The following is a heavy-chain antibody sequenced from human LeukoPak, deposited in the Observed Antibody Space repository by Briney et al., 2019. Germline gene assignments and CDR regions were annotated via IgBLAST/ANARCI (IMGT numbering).Heavy chain of an antibody. CDR1: GFTFSSYG. CDR2: IWYDGSNK. D-gene: IGHD3-22*01. J-gene: IGHJ4*02. Sequence: GRSLRLSCAASGFTFSSYGMHWVRQAPGKGLEWVAVIWYDGSNKYYADSVKGRFTISRDNSKNTLYLQMNSLRAEDTAVYYCARGWTGSSGLDYWGQGTLVTVSS. V-gene: IGHV3-33*01. CDR3: ARGWTGSSGLDY.